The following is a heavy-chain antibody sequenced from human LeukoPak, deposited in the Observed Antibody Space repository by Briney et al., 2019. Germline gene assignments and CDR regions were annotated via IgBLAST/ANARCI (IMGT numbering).Heavy chain of an antibody. J-gene: IGHJ4*02. D-gene: IGHD2-21*01. CDR1: GFSFTAYW. CDR2: IKSDGSVT. V-gene: IGHV3-74*01. Sequence: GGSLRLSCAASGFSFTAYWIHWVRQAPGKGLVWVSSIKSDGSVTSYADAVKGRFSLSADNAKNTQYLQMNSLRAEDTAMYYCALDINGDLFHIWGQGTPVTVSS. CDR3: ALDINGDLFHI.